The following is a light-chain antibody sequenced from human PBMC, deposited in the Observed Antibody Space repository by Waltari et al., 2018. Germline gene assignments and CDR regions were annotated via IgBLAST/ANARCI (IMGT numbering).Light chain of an antibody. CDR2: KDS. CDR1: VLAKTS. J-gene: IGLJ3*02. V-gene: IGLV3-27*01. Sequence: SYELTQPSSVSVSPGQTAMITCSGDVLAKTSARWFQQKPDQAPVVVIYKDSGRPSGIPERFSVSRSGTTVTLTISGAQREDEADYYCYSATDNNRVFGGGTKLTVL. CDR3: YSATDNNRV.